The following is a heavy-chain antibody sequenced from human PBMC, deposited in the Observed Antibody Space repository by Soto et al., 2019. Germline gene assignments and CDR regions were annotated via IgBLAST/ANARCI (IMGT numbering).Heavy chain of an antibody. CDR3: TRDLNGGNPFDY. V-gene: IGHV1-3*01. J-gene: IGHJ4*02. CDR1: GYTFTSYA. CDR2: INAGNGNT. Sequence: ASVKVSCKASGYTFTSYAMHWVRQAPGQRLEWMGWINAGNGNTKYSQKFQGRVTITRDTSASTAYMELSSLRSEDTAVYFCTRDLNGGNPFDYWARGNLVTVSS. D-gene: IGHD2-8*01.